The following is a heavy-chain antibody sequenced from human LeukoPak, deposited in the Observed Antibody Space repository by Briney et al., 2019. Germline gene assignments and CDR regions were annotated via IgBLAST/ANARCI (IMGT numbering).Heavy chain of an antibody. CDR1: GFTFSSYV. D-gene: IGHD3-22*01. J-gene: IGHJ4*02. V-gene: IGHV3-74*01. CDR3: ARVVIGGYY. Sequence: GGSLRLSCETAGFTFSSYVMHWVRQAPGKGLVWVSRINSDGSSTSYADSVKGRFTISRDNAKNTLYLQMNSLRAEDTAVYYCARVVIGGYYWGQGTLVTVSS. CDR2: INSDGSST.